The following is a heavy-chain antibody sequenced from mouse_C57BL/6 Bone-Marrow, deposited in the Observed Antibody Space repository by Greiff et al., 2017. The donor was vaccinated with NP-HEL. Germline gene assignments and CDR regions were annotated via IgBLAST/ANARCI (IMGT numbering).Heavy chain of an antibody. CDR3: ARGDYYEGYWYFDV. CDR1: GYSFTGYF. CDR2: INPYNGDT. J-gene: IGHJ1*03. D-gene: IGHD1-1*01. V-gene: IGHV1-37*01. Sequence: VQLQQSGPELVKPGASVKISCTASGYSFTGYFMNWVKQSHGKSLEWIGRINPYNGDTFYNQKFKGQATLTVDKSSSTAYLELLSLTSEDYAVYYYARGDYYEGYWYFDVWGTGTTVTVSS.